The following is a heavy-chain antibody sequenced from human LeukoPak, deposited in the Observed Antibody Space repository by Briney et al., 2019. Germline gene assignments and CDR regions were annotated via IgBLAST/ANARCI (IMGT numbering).Heavy chain of an antibody. V-gene: IGHV3-33*06. Sequence: PGRSLRLSCAASGFAFSSYGMHWVRQAPGKGLEWVAVIWYDGSNKYYADSVKGRFTISRDNSKNTLYLQMNSLRAEDTAVYYCAKEKGIAVAGTGDYYFDYWGQGTLVTVSS. D-gene: IGHD6-19*01. CDR1: GFAFSSYG. J-gene: IGHJ4*02. CDR3: AKEKGIAVAGTGDYYFDY. CDR2: IWYDGSNK.